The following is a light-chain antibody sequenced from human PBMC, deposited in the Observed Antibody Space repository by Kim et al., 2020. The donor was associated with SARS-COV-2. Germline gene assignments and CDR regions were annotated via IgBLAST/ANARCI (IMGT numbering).Light chain of an antibody. J-gene: IGKJ2*01. CDR3: QEYDRPPYT. CDR2: GTS. V-gene: IGKV3-20*01. Sequence: EIVLTQSPGTLSLSPGERATLSCRASQSIAPNHLAWFQQKPGQAPRLLIYGTSSRDTGIPDRFSASESGTDFTLTISRLEPEDVAVYFCQEYDRPPYTFGQGTKLEIK. CDR1: QSIAPNH.